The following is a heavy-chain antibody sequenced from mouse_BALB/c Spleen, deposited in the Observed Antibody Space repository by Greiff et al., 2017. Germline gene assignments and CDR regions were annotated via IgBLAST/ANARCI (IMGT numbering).Heavy chain of an antibody. J-gene: IGHJ4*01. Sequence: QVQLKESGPGLVAPSQSLSITCTVSGFSLTSYGVHWVRQPPGKGLEWLGVIWAGGSTNYNSALMSRLSISKDNSKSQVFLKMNSLQTDDTAMYYCAREYYGSGYAMDYWGQGTSVTVSS. CDR1: GFSLTSYG. CDR3: AREYYGSGYAMDY. V-gene: IGHV2-9*02. D-gene: IGHD1-1*01. CDR2: IWAGGST.